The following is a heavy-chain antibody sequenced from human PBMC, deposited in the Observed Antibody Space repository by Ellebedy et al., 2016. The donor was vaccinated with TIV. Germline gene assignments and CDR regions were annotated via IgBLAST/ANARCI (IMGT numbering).Heavy chain of an antibody. D-gene: IGHD2-15*01. CDR2: ISSSSAYI. Sequence: PGGSLRLSCAASGFTFTRFSMNWVRQAPGKGLEWVSSISSSSAYIYYADSVEGRFTISRDNAKNSLYLQMDSLRVEDTAVYFCARLQYCSGGSCYYNYHWGQGTLVTVSP. J-gene: IGHJ5*02. CDR3: ARLQYCSGGSCYYNYH. V-gene: IGHV3-21*06. CDR1: GFTFTRFS.